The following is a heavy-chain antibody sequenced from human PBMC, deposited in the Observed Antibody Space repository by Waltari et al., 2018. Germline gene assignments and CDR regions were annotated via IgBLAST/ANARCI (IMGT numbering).Heavy chain of an antibody. CDR3: ARDRGEWYDAFDI. Sequence: QVQLVESGGGVVQPGRSLRLSCAASGLTFRSYGMLWVRQAPGKGLEWVAVIWYDGSNKYYADSGKGRFTISRYNSKNTLYLQMNILRAEDTAVYYCARDRGEWYDAFDIWGQGTMVTVSS. CDR1: GLTFRSYG. CDR2: IWYDGSNK. J-gene: IGHJ3*02. V-gene: IGHV3-33*01. D-gene: IGHD3-3*01.